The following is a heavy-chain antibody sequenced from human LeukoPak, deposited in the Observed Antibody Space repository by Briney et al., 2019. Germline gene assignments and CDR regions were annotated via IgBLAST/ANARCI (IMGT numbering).Heavy chain of an antibody. J-gene: IGHJ5*02. CDR2: IYYNGNT. D-gene: IGHD3-9*01. V-gene: IGHV4-59*02. CDR1: GGSVAPYY. Sequence: ASETLSLTCSVSGGSVAPYYWNWLRQPPGKGLEWIGYIYYNGNTNYSPSLKSRVTISLDTSKIQFSLKLTSVTAADTAVYYCARGGTYNGILSFDPWGQGTLVTVSS. CDR3: ARGGTYNGILSFDP.